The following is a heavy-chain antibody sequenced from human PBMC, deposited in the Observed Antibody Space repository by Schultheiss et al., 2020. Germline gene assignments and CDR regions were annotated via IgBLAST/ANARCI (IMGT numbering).Heavy chain of an antibody. Sequence: SETLSLTCAVYGGSFSGYYWIWIRQPPGKGLEWIGEINHSGSTNYNPSLKSRVTISVDTSKNQFSLKLSSVTAADTAVYYCARGVQSARGLLLGWFDPWGQGTLVTVSS. J-gene: IGHJ5*02. D-gene: IGHD2-15*01. CDR3: ARGVQSARGLLLGWFDP. CDR1: GGSFSGYY. V-gene: IGHV4-34*09. CDR2: INHSGST.